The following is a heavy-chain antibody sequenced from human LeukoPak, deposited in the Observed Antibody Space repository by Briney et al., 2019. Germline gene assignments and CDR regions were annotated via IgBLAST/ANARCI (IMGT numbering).Heavy chain of an antibody. CDR1: GYTFTVYY. J-gene: IGHJ4*02. Sequence: ASVKVSFKASGYTFTVYYMHWVRQAPAQGLERVGFINSRSGGKNYAQKFRGRVTMTRDTYISTAYMELSRLRSDDTDVYYCPRDGRSGYYSQFDYWGQGTLVTVSS. D-gene: IGHD3-22*01. CDR2: INSRSGGK. V-gene: IGHV1-2*02. CDR3: PRDGRSGYYSQFDY.